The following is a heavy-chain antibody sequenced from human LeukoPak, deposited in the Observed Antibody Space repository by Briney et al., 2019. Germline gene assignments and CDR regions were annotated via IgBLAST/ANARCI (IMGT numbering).Heavy chain of an antibody. V-gene: IGHV4-4*02. D-gene: IGHD3-16*01. CDR2: IYHSGST. Sequence: SETLSLTCAVSGGSISSSNWWSWVRQPPGKGLEWIGEIYHSGSTNYNPSLKSRVTISVDKSKNQFSLKLSSVTAADTAVYYCARDKAHRSWGSRRGRYFDYWGQGTLVTVSS. J-gene: IGHJ4*02. CDR3: ARDKAHRSWGSRRGRYFDY. CDR1: GGSISSSNW.